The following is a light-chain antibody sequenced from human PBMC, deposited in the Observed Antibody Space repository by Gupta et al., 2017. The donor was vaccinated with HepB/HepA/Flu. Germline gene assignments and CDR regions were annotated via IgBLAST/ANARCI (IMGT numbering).Light chain of an antibody. J-gene: IGLJ1*01. CDR1: SGDIGRYNY. CDR2: EVS. Sequence: QSALTQPPSVSGSPGQSITVSCTGSSGDIGRYNYVSWYQQYPGKAPKLILSEVSNRPSGVSDRFSGSKSGTTASPTISGLQAEDEADYYCCSHAATNFFGSGTHVTVL. V-gene: IGLV2-14*01. CDR3: CSHAATNF.